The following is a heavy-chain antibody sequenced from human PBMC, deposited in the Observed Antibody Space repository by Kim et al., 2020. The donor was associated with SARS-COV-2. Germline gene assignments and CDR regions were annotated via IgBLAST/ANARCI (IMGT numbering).Heavy chain of an antibody. V-gene: IGHV3-48*03. CDR3: ARGPNYSPFDY. Sequence: IYYAEPVRGRFTNSRDNDKNSLYLQMNSLRAEDTAVYYCARGPNYSPFDYWGQGTLVTVSS. CDR2: I. J-gene: IGHJ4*02. D-gene: IGHD4-4*01.